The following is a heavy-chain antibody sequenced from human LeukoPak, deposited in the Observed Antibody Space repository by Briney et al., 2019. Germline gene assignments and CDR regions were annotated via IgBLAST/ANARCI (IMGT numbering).Heavy chain of an antibody. CDR1: GFTFSTTA. Sequence: GGSLRLSCAASGFTFSTTAMSWVRQAPGKGLEWVSAISASGDGTFYADSVKGRFTISRDNSKNMLYLQTNSLRADDTAVYYCANHLEYCSTGSCSYFDYWGQGTLVTVSS. CDR3: ANHLEYCSTGSCSYFDY. J-gene: IGHJ4*02. V-gene: IGHV3-23*01. D-gene: IGHD2-15*01. CDR2: ISASGDGT.